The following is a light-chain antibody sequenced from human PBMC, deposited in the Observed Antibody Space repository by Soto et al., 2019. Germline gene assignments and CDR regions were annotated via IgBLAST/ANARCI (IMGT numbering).Light chain of an antibody. CDR1: QSISSW. CDR3: QQDNTFYS. CDR2: DAS. J-gene: IGKJ2*03. Sequence: DIQMTQSPSTLSASVGDRVTITCRARQSISSWLAWYQQKPGKAPKLLIYDASSLESGVPSRFSGSGSGTEFTLTISSLQPDDFATYYCQQDNTFYSFGQGTKLEI. V-gene: IGKV1-5*01.